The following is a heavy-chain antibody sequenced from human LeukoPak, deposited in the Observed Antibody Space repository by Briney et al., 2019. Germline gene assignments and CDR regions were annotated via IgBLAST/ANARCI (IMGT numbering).Heavy chain of an antibody. J-gene: IGHJ4*02. Sequence: SETLSLTCTVSGCSISSYYWSWIRQPPGKGLEWIGCIYYSGSTNYNPSLKSRVTISVDTSKNQFSLKLSSVTAADTAVYYRARVELLGSSGWPFDYWGQGTLVTVSS. CDR1: GCSISSYY. D-gene: IGHD6-19*01. CDR2: IYYSGST. CDR3: ARVELLGSSGWPFDY. V-gene: IGHV4-59*01.